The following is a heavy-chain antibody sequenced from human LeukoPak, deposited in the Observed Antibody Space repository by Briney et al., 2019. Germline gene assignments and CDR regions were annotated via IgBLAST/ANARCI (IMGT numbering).Heavy chain of an antibody. D-gene: IGHD1-14*01. J-gene: IGHJ5*02. Sequence: GASVKVSCKASGYTFTSYGISWVRQAPGQGLEWMGRINPNSGDTNYAQKFQGRVTMTRDTSINTAYMELSRLRSDDTAVYYCARVSSPLQYNWFDPWGQGTLVAVSS. V-gene: IGHV1-2*06. CDR3: ARVSSPLQYNWFDP. CDR1: GYTFTSYG. CDR2: INPNSGDT.